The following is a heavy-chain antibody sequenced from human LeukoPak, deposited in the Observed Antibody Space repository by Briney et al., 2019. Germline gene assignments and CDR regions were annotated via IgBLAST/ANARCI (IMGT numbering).Heavy chain of an antibody. D-gene: IGHD3-22*01. CDR3: ARGGSGYDY. CDR1: GGSISSGSDY. V-gene: IGHV4-61*02. CDR2: IYTSGST. J-gene: IGHJ4*02. Sequence: PSQTLSLTCTVSGGSISSGSDYWSWIRQPAGKGLEWIGRIYTSGSTNYNPSLKSRVTISVDTSKNQFSLKLSSVTAADTAVYYCARGGSGYDYWGQGTLVTVSS.